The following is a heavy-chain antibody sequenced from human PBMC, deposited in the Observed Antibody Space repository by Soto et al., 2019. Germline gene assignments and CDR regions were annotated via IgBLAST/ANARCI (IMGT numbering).Heavy chain of an antibody. Sequence: GASVKVSCKASGYTFTSYDINWVRQATGQGLEWMGWMNPNSGNTGYAQKFQGRVTMTRNTSISTAYMELSSLRSEDTAVYYCERKTVVVITEDDYYYYGMDVWGQGTTVTVSS. J-gene: IGHJ6*02. CDR1: GYTFTSYD. V-gene: IGHV1-8*01. D-gene: IGHD3-22*01. CDR2: MNPNSGNT. CDR3: ERKTVVVITEDDYYYYGMDV.